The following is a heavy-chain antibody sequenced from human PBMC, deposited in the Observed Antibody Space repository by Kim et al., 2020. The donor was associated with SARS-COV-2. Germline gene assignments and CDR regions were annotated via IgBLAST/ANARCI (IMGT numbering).Heavy chain of an antibody. CDR3: ARGGSIFGVVILHDFDY. V-gene: IGHV4-34*01. D-gene: IGHD3-3*01. J-gene: IGHJ4*02. Sequence: LKSRVTISVDTSKNQFSLKLSSVTAADTAVYYCARGGSIFGVVILHDFDYWGQGTLVTVSS.